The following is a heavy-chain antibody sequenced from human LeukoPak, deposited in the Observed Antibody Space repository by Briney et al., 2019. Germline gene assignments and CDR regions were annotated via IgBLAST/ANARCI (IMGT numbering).Heavy chain of an antibody. CDR3: ARDLGDYYGSGSYSAFDI. J-gene: IGHJ3*02. Sequence: SETLSLTCTVSGGSISSYYWSWIRQPPGKGLEWIGYIYYSGSTNYNPSPKSRVTISVDTSKNQFSLKLSSVTAADTAVYYCARDLGDYYGSGSYSAFDIWGQGTMVTVSS. D-gene: IGHD3-10*01. V-gene: IGHV4-59*01. CDR1: GGSISSYY. CDR2: IYYSGST.